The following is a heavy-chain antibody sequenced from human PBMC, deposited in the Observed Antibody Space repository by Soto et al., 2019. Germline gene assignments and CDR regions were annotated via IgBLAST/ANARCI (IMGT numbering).Heavy chain of an antibody. CDR1: GYTFTSYA. J-gene: IGHJ5*02. CDR3: ATGRIQLWLNGWFDP. CDR2: INAGNGET. Sequence: GASVKVSCKASGYTFTSYAMHWVRQAPGQRLEWMGWINAGNGETKYSQKFQGRVTITRDTSTDTAYMELSSLRSEDTAVYYCATGRIQLWLNGWFDPRGQGTLVTVSS. D-gene: IGHD5-18*01. V-gene: IGHV1-3*01.